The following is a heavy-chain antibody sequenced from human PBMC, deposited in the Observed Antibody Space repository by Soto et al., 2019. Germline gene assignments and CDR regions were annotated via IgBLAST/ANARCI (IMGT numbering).Heavy chain of an antibody. V-gene: IGHV3-15*01. J-gene: IGHJ4*02. CDR3: IVTYSGASIRFDY. CDR2: VKSKTDGGTI. Sequence: EVQLVESGGGLVKPGGSLRLSCAASGFTFSNAWMTWVRQAPGKGLEWVGRVKSKTDGGTIYYAAPVKDRFTISRDFSKITLDLQMNSLKTEDTAVYYCIVTYSGASIRFDYWGQGTLVTVSS. D-gene: IGHD5-12*01. CDR1: GFTFSNAW.